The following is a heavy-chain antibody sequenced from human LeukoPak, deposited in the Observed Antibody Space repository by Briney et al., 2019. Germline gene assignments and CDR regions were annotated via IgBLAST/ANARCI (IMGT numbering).Heavy chain of an antibody. CDR2: IYASGGT. CDR3: ARDFYGDDGHHPFDY. D-gene: IGHD2/OR15-2a*01. CDR1: GGSISNYY. Sequence: PSETLSLTCSVSGGSISNYYWNWIRQPAGKGLEWIGRIYASGGTNYNPSLKSRVTISMDKSKNHSSLNLKSVTAADTGFYYCARDFYGDDGHHPFDYWGQGIQVTVSS. V-gene: IGHV4-4*07. J-gene: IGHJ4*02.